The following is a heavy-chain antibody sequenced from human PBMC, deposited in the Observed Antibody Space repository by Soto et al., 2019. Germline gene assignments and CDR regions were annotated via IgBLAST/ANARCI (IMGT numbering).Heavy chain of an antibody. CDR2: INHSGST. CDR1: GGSFSGYY. V-gene: IGHV4-34*01. D-gene: IGHD4-17*01. J-gene: IGHJ3*02. CDR3: ARGQGRTTVTTDDAFDI. Sequence: PSETLSLTCAVYGGSFSGYYWSWIRQPPGKGLEWIGEINHSGSTNYNPSLKSRVTISVDTSKNQFSLKLSSVTAADTAFYYCARGQGRTTVTTDDAFDIWGQGTMVT.